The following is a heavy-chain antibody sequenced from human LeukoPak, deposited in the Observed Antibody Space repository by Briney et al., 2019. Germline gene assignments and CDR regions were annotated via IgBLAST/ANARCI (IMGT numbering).Heavy chain of an antibody. CDR3: ARLSGSYYSYYYYGMDV. D-gene: IGHD1-26*01. Sequence: GESLKISCKGSGYSFTSYWIGWVRQMPGKGLEWMGIIYPGDSDTRYSPSFQGQVTISADKSISTAYLQWSSLKASDTAMYYCARLSGSYYSYYYYGMDVWGQGTTLTVSS. CDR2: IYPGDSDT. CDR1: GYSFTSYW. V-gene: IGHV5-51*01. J-gene: IGHJ6*02.